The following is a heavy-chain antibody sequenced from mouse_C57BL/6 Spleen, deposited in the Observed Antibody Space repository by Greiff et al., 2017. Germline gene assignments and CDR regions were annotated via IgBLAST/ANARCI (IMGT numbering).Heavy chain of an antibody. D-gene: IGHD4-1*01. V-gene: IGHV1-80*01. CDR3: ARDWDRYFDV. CDR1: GYAFSSYW. Sequence: VKLQQSGAELVKPGASVKISCKASGYAFSSYWMNWVKQRPGKGLEWIGQIYPGDGDTNYNGKFKGKATLTADKSYSTAYMQRSSLTSEDSAVYLCARDWDRYFDVWGTGTTVTVSS. J-gene: IGHJ1*03. CDR2: IYPGDGDT.